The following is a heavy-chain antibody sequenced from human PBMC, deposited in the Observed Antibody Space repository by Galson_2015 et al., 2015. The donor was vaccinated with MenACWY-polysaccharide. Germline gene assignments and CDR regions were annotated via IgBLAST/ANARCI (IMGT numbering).Heavy chain of an antibody. V-gene: IGHV3-7*01. J-gene: IGHJ6*03. Sequence: SLRLSCAASGFTFSNYWMSWVRQAPGKGLEWVANIKLDGSEKYYVDSVKGRFTISRDNAKNSLYLQMNSLRAEDTAVYYCASAPQYCSSTTCYYYFYYMDVWGKGTTVTVSS. CDR1: GFTFSNYW. CDR3: ASAPQYCSSTTCYYYFYYMDV. D-gene: IGHD2-2*01. CDR2: IKLDGSEK.